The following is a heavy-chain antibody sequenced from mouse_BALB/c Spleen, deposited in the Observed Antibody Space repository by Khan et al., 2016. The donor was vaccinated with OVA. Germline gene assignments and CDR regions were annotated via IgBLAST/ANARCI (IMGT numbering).Heavy chain of an antibody. D-gene: IGHD2-10*01. CDR2: IWSDGST. V-gene: IGHV2-6-1*01. CDR1: GFSLTNYG. CDR3: ARQPYYHYYIMDY. J-gene: IGHJ4*01. Sequence: QVQLKESGPGLVAPSQSLSITCTISGFSLTNYGVHWVRPPPGKGLEWLVVIWSDGSTTYNSALKSRLSISKANSQSQVFLKMNSLQTDDTARYYCARQPYYHYYIMDYWGQGTSVTVAS.